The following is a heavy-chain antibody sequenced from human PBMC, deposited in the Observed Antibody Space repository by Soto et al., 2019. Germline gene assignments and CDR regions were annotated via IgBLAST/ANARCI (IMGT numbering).Heavy chain of an antibody. CDR1: GFTVSSNY. Sequence: EVQLVESGGGLVQPGGSLRLSCAASGFTVSSNYMSWVRQAPGKGLEWVSVIYSGGSTYYADSVKGRFTISRDNSKNTLYLQMNSLRAEDTAVYYCARDLSAYRGDWFDPWGQGTLVTVSS. V-gene: IGHV3-66*01. D-gene: IGHD3-10*01. J-gene: IGHJ5*02. CDR3: ARDLSAYRGDWFDP. CDR2: IYSGGST.